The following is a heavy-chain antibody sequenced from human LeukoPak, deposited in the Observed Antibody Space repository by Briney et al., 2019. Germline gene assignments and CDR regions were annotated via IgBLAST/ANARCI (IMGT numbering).Heavy chain of an antibody. V-gene: IGHV4-59*01. CDR1: SGSFGGYY. J-gene: IGHJ4*02. D-gene: IGHD3-9*01. CDR3: ARVPIRYFDWLGGYFDY. CDR2: IYYSGST. Sequence: SETLSLTCDVYSGSFGGYYWSWIRQPSGKGLEWIGYIYYSGSTNYNPSLKSRVTISVDTSKNQFSLKLSSVTAADTAVYYCARVPIRYFDWLGGYFDYWGQGTLVTVSS.